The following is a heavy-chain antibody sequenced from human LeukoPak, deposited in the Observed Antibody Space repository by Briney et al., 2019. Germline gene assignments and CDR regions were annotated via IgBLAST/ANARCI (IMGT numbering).Heavy chain of an antibody. CDR2: ISSSGSKI. V-gene: IGHV3-48*03. CDR3: VVITWDY. Sequence: PGGSLRLSCAASGFTFSTYEMNWVRQAPGKGMEWVSYISSSGSKIYYAASVKGRFTISRDNAENSLYLQMNSLRAEDTAIYYCVVITWDYWGQGTLVTVSS. J-gene: IGHJ4*02. CDR1: GFTFSTYE. D-gene: IGHD3-22*01.